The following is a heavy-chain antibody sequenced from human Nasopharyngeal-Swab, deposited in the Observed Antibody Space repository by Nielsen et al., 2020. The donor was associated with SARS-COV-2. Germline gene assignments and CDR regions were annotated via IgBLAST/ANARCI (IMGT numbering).Heavy chain of an antibody. CDR2: INHSGST. CDR1: GYSISSGYC. D-gene: IGHD2-2*01. V-gene: IGHV4-34*01. J-gene: IGHJ4*02. CDR3: ARGLSSDY. Sequence: SQTLSLTCAVSGYSISSGYCWSWIRQPPGKGLEWIGEINHSGSTNYNPSLKSRVTISVDTSKNQFSLKLSSVTAADTAVYYCARGLSSDYWGQGTLVTVSS.